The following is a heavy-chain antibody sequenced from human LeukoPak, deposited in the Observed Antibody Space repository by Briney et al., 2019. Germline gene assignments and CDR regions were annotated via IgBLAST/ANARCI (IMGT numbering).Heavy chain of an antibody. J-gene: IGHJ4*02. D-gene: IGHD4-17*01. Sequence: PSETLSLTCAVYGGSFSGYYWSWIRQPPGKGLEWIGEINHSGSTNYNPSLKSRVTISVDKSKNQFSLKLSSVTAADTAVYYCARGYRSGDSAHFDYWGQGTLVTVSS. V-gene: IGHV4-34*01. CDR1: GGSFSGYY. CDR2: INHSGST. CDR3: ARGYRSGDSAHFDY.